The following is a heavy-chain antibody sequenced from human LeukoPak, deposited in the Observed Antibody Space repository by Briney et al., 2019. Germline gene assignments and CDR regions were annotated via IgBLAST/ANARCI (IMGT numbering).Heavy chain of an antibody. V-gene: IGHV1-2*02. Sequence: ASVKVSCKASGYTFTGYYMHWVRQAPGQGLEWMGWINPNSGGTNYAQKFQGRVTMTRDTSISTTYMELSRLRSDDTAVYYCASQPYYFDSSGYYDYWGQGTLVTVSS. CDR3: ASQPYYFDSSGYYDY. J-gene: IGHJ4*02. D-gene: IGHD3-22*01. CDR1: GYTFTGYY. CDR2: INPNSGGT.